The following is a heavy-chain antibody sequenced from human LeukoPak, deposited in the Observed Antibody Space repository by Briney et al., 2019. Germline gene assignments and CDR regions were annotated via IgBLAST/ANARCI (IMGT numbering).Heavy chain of an antibody. Sequence: ASVTVSCKTSGYTFTSYGLSWVRQAPGQGLEWMRCIITYNGNTYYSQKLQGRVTMTTDTSTSTAYMELRSLRSDDTAVYYCAKTTVTSEEYFYFYMDAWGKGTTVTVSS. CDR2: IITYNGNT. CDR3: AKTTVTSEEYFYFYMDA. CDR1: GYTFTSYG. V-gene: IGHV1-18*01. D-gene: IGHD4-17*01. J-gene: IGHJ6*03.